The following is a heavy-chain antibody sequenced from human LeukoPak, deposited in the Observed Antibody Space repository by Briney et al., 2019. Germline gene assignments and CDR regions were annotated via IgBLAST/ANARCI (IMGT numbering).Heavy chain of an antibody. CDR2: ISGSGGST. CDR1: GFTFSSYA. Sequence: GGSLRLSCAASGFTFSSYAMSWVRQAPGKGLEWVSAISGSGGSTYYADSVKGRFTISRDNSKNTLYLQMNSLRAEDTAVYYCAKDREMATIIGCSAFDIWGQGTMVTVSS. D-gene: IGHD5-24*01. CDR3: AKDREMATIIGCSAFDI. V-gene: IGHV3-23*01. J-gene: IGHJ3*02.